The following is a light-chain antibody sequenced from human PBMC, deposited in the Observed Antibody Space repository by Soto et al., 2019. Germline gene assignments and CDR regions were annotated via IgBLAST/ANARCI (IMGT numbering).Light chain of an antibody. CDR1: SSDVGGYNY. Sequence: QSALTQPASVSGSPGQSITISCTGTSSDVGGYNYVSWYQQHPGKAPKLMIYEVSNRPSGVSDRFSGSKSGNTASLTISGLQPEDEADYYCSSYTSSGRWVFGGGTKLTVL. J-gene: IGLJ3*02. CDR3: SSYTSSGRWV. V-gene: IGLV2-14*01. CDR2: EVS.